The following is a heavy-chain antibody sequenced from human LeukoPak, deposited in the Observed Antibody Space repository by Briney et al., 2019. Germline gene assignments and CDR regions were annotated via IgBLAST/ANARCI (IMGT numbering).Heavy chain of an antibody. D-gene: IGHD3-10*01. J-gene: IGHJ4*02. CDR1: GYTLTELS. CDR2: FDPEDGET. V-gene: IGHV1-24*01. Sequence: ASVKVSCKVSGYTLTELSMHWVRQAPGKGLEWMGGFDPEDGETIYAQKFQGRVTMTEDTSTDTAYMELSSLRSEDTAVYYCATGPTVGGITMVRGVHYWGQGTLVTVSS. CDR3: ATGPTVGGITMVRGVHY.